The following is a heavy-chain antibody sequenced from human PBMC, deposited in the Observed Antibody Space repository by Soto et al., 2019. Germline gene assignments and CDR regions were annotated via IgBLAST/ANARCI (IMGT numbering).Heavy chain of an antibody. CDR3: ARDLGYDSSDYPS. CDR1: GGSLSSYY. V-gene: IGHV4-59*01. D-gene: IGHD3-22*01. Sequence: SETLSLTCTVSGGSLSSYYWSWIRQPPGKCLEWICYIYYTGSTNYNPSLKSRVTMSVDMSKNQVSLTLSSVTAGDTAVYYCARDLGYDSSDYPSWGQGTLVTVSS. J-gene: IGHJ4*02. CDR2: IYYTGST.